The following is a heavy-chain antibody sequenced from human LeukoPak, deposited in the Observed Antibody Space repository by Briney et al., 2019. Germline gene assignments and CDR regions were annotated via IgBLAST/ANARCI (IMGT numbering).Heavy chain of an antibody. J-gene: IGHJ4*02. Sequence: GEFLKISCKGSGYSFTSYWIGWVRQMPGKGLEWMGIIYPGDSDTRYSPSFQGQVTISADKSISTAYLQWSSLKASDTAMYYCASSGSSSSSYFDYWGQGTLVTVSS. D-gene: IGHD6-6*01. CDR1: GYSFTSYW. CDR3: ASSGSSSSSYFDY. V-gene: IGHV5-51*01. CDR2: IYPGDSDT.